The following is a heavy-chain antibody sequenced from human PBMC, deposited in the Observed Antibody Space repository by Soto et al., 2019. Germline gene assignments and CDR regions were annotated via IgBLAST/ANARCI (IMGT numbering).Heavy chain of an antibody. CDR3: ASLRPNYDFWSGYSSYFDY. Sequence: SVKVSCKASGGTFSSYAISWVRQAPGQGLEWMGGIIPIFGTADYAQKFQGRVTITADESTSTAYMELSSLRSEDTAVYYCASLRPNYDFWSGYSSYFDYWGQGTLVTVSS. D-gene: IGHD3-3*01. J-gene: IGHJ4*02. V-gene: IGHV1-69*13. CDR1: GGTFSSYA. CDR2: IIPIFGTA.